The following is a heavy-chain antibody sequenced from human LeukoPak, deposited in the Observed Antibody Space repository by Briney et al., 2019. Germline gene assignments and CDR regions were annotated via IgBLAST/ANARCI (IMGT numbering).Heavy chain of an antibody. CDR2: IYYSGST. CDR3: ASFGTRSDY. V-gene: IGHV4-59*08. J-gene: IGHJ4*02. CDR1: GGSISSYY. Sequence: SETLSLTCTVSGGSISSYYWSWIRQPPGKGLEWIGYIYYSGSTNYNPSLKSRVTISVDTSKNQFSLKLSSVTAADTAVYYCASFGTRSDYWGQGTLVTISS. D-gene: IGHD1-1*01.